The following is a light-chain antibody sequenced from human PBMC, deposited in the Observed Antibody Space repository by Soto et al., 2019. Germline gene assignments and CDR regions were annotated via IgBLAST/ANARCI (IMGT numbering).Light chain of an antibody. Sequence: DIVMTQSPDSLAVSLGERATINCKSSQSVLYSSNSKNYLAWYRQKPGQPPNLLIYWASTRESGVPDRFSGSGSGTDFTLTISSLQAEDVAVYYCQQYYSVPYTFGQGTKLEIK. CDR3: QQYYSVPYT. J-gene: IGKJ2*01. V-gene: IGKV4-1*01. CDR2: WAS. CDR1: QSVLYSSNSKNY.